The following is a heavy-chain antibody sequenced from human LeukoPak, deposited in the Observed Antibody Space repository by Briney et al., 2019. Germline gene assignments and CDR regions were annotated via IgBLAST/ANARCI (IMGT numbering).Heavy chain of an antibody. CDR2: IYYSVST. CDR3: ARLVGVAPNNNWFDP. V-gene: IGHV4-59*08. D-gene: IGHD5-12*01. J-gene: IGHJ5*02. Sequence: PSETLSLTCTVSGSSISSYYWSWIRQPPGKGLEWIGYIYYSVSTNYNPSLKSRVTISVDTSKNQFSLKLSSVTAADTAVYYCARLVGVAPNNNWFDPWGQGTLVTVSS. CDR1: GSSISSYY.